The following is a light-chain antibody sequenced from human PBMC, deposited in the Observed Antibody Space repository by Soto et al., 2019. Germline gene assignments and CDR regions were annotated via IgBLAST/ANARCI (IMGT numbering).Light chain of an antibody. CDR2: ANI. V-gene: IGLV1-40*01. CDR3: QSYDSSLSAWV. Sequence: QAVVTQPPSVSGAPGQRVTISCTGSSSNIGAGYDVHWYQQFPGAAPRLLIYANINRPSGVPDRFSGTKSGTSASLAITGLQAEDEADYYCQSYDSSLSAWVFGGGTKVTVL. CDR1: SSNIGAGYD. J-gene: IGLJ3*02.